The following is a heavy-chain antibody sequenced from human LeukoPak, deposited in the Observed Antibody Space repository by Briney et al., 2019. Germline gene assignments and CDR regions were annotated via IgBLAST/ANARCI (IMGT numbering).Heavy chain of an antibody. V-gene: IGHV3-23*01. J-gene: IGHJ4*02. CDR2: ISGSGGST. D-gene: IGHD3-10*01. CDR1: GFTFSIYA. Sequence: PGRSLRLSCAASGFTFSIYAMSWVRQAPGKGLEWVSAISGSGGSTYYADSVKGRFTISRDNSKNTLYLQMNSLRAEDTAVYYCAKSGLLLSDRGYFDYWGQGTLVTVSS. CDR3: AKSGLLLSDRGYFDY.